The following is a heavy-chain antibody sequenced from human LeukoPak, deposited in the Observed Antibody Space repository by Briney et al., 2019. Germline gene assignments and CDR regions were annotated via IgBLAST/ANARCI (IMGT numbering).Heavy chain of an antibody. V-gene: IGHV3-23*01. J-gene: IGHJ4*02. CDR3: AKRGIVVVAATPFDY. D-gene: IGHD2-15*01. CDR2: ISGSGGST. CDR1: GFTFSSYA. Sequence: GGSLRLSCAASGFTFSSYAMSWDRQAPGKGLEWVSAISGSGGSTYYADSVKGRFTISRDNSKNTLYLQMNSLRAEDTAVYYCAKRGIVVVAATPFDYWGQGTLVTVSS.